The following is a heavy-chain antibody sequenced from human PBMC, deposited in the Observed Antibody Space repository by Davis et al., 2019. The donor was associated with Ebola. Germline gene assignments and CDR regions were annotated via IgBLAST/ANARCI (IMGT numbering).Heavy chain of an antibody. CDR2: VSYDGSDT. V-gene: IGHV3-30*03. CDR1: GFTFSSHD. Sequence: PGGSLRLSCSASGFTFSSHDMHWVRQAPGKGLEWVAAVSYDGSDTYYGDSVKGRFTISRDNSRNTVYLQMWSLTIEDTAVYYCAGKDYYFDCWGQGTLVAVSS. J-gene: IGHJ4*02. CDR3: AGKDYYFDC.